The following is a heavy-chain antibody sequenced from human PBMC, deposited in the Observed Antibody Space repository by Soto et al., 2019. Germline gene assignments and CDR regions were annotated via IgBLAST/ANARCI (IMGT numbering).Heavy chain of an antibody. CDR1: GFTFSSYA. CDR2: ISGGAGTT. CDR3: AKADRGGYNTDDFDY. D-gene: IGHD5-12*01. Sequence: GVLRLSCAASGFTFSSYAMSWVRQAPGKGLEWVSVISGGAGTTYYADSVKGRFTISRDNSKNTLYLQMNSLRAEDTAVYYCAKADRGGYNTDDFDYWGQGTLVTVSS. J-gene: IGHJ4*02. V-gene: IGHV3-23*01.